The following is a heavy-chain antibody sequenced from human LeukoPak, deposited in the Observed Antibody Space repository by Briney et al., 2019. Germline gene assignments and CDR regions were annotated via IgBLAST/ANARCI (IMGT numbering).Heavy chain of an antibody. D-gene: IGHD3-22*01. CDR1: GGSISSGGYY. J-gene: IGHJ4*02. Sequence: PSEILSLTCTVSGGSISSGGYYWSWIRQHPGKGLEWIGYIYYSGSTYYNPSLKSRVTISEDTSKNQFSLKLSSVTAADTAVYYCASTYYYDSSGYDYWGQGTLVTVSS. CDR3: ASTYYYDSSGYDY. CDR2: IYYSGST. V-gene: IGHV4-31*03.